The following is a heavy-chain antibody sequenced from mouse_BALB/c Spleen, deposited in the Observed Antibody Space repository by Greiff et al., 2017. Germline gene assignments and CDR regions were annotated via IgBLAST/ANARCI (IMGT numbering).Heavy chain of an antibody. CDR3: ARVGGTVVATGDY. CDR2: ISSGGST. Sequence: EVHLVESGGGLVKPGGSLKLSCAASGFTFSSYAMSWVRQTPEKRLEWVASISSGGSTYYPDSVKGRFTISRDNARNILYLQMSSLRSEDTAMYYCARVGGTVVATGDYWGQGTSVTVSS. V-gene: IGHV5-6-5*01. D-gene: IGHD1-1*01. CDR1: GFTFSSYA. J-gene: IGHJ4*01.